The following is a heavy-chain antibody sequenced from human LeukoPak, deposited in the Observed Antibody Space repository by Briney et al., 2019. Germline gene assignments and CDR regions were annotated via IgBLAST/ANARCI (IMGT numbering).Heavy chain of an antibody. V-gene: IGHV1-46*01. Sequence: ASVKVSCKASGYTFTSYYMHWVRQAPGQGLEWMGIINPSGGSTSYAQKFQGRVTMTRDMSTSTVYMELSSLRSEDTAVYYCARVGTSSSWYGGYYYYMDVWGKGTTVTVSS. J-gene: IGHJ6*03. CDR3: ARVGTSSSWYGGYYYYMDV. CDR2: INPSGGST. D-gene: IGHD6-13*01. CDR1: GYTFTSYY.